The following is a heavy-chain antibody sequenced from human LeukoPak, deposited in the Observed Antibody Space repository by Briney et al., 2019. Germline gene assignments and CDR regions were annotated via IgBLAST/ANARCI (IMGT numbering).Heavy chain of an antibody. J-gene: IGHJ6*02. V-gene: IGHV1-8*01. Sequence: ASVKVSCKASGYTFTSYDINWVRQATGQGLVWMGWMNPNSGNTGYAQKFQGRVTMTRNTSISTAYMELSSLRSEDTAVYYCARGKLERRGIYGMDVWGQGTTVTVSS. CDR2: MNPNSGNT. CDR1: GYTFTSYD. D-gene: IGHD1-1*01. CDR3: ARGKLERRGIYGMDV.